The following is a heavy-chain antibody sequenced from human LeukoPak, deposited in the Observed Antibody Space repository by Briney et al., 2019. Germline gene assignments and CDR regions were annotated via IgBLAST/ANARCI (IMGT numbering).Heavy chain of an antibody. J-gene: IGHJ4*02. Sequence: PSETLSLTCTVSGGSISSNYWSWIRQPPGKGLEWIGYISYSGSTNYNPSLKSRVTISVDTSKNQFSLKLSSVTAADTAVYYCARVGLGYSYGIFDSWGQGTLVTVSS. CDR1: GGSISSNY. CDR3: ARVGLGYSYGIFDS. D-gene: IGHD5-18*01. V-gene: IGHV4-59*01. CDR2: ISYSGST.